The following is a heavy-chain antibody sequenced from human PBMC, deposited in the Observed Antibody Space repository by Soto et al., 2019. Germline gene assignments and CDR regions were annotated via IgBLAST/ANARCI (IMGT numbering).Heavy chain of an antibody. CDR3: ATAYVYDFENSNYYRDAFDI. V-gene: IGHV5-51*01. Sequence: PGESLKISCKGSGYSFTSYWIGWVRQMPGKGLEWMGIIYPGDSDTRYSPSFQGQVTTSADKSISTAYLQWSSLKASDTAMYYCATAYVYDFENSNYYRDAFDIWGQGTLVTVSS. CDR1: GYSFTSYW. D-gene: IGHD3-22*01. CDR2: IYPGDSDT. J-gene: IGHJ3*02.